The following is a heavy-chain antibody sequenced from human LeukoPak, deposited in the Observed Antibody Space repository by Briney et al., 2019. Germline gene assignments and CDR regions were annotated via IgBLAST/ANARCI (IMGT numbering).Heavy chain of an antibody. J-gene: IGHJ6*04. D-gene: IGHD4-23*01. CDR3: ASRAYGGVRGNSTYYYGMDV. CDR1: GGTFSSYA. Sequence: GASVKVSCKASGGTFSSYAISWVRQAPRQGLEWMGRIIPIFGIANYAQKFQGRVTITADKSTSTAYMELSSLRSEDTAVYYCASRAYGGVRGNSTYYYGMDVWGKGTTVTVSS. CDR2: IIPIFGIA. V-gene: IGHV1-69*04.